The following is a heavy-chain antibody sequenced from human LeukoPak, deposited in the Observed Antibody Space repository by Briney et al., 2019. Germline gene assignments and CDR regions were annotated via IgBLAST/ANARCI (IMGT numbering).Heavy chain of an antibody. D-gene: IGHD4-11*01. Sequence: GGSLRLSCTTSGFTFTTYWMSWVRQAPGKGLEWVANIKQDGSEKHYVDSVRGRFTISRDNAKNSVYLQMNSLRAEDTAVYYCAIHDYLAVWGQGTLVTVSS. CDR2: IKQDGSEK. CDR3: AIHDYLAV. J-gene: IGHJ4*02. CDR1: GFTFTTYW. V-gene: IGHV3-7*01.